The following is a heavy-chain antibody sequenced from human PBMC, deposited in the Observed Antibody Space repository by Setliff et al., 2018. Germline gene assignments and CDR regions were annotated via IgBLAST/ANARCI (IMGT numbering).Heavy chain of an antibody. CDR1: GGSISDNNYY. D-gene: IGHD5-18*01. Sequence: PSETLSLTCTVSGGSISDNNYYWGWIRQSPGKELEWIGGISHSANKYYNPSFRTGVTISVDMSKNQFFLNLDSVTAADTALYYCARQGLDTGRTRWWFDPWGQGTLVTVSS. V-gene: IGHV4-39*01. CDR3: ARQGLDTGRTRWWFDP. J-gene: IGHJ5*02. CDR2: ISHSANK.